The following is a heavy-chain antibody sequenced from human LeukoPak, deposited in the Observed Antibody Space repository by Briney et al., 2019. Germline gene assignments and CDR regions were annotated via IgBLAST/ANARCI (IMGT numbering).Heavy chain of an antibody. CDR2: IYSGGST. CDR3: ARDLHSGYDSPFDY. D-gene: IGHD5-12*01. J-gene: IGHJ4*02. CDR1: GFTVSSNY. Sequence: GGSLRLSCAASGFTVSSNYMSWVRQAPGKGLEWVSVIYSGGSTYYADSVKGRFTISRDNSKNTLYLQMNSLRAEDTAVYYCARDLHSGYDSPFDYWGQGTLVTVSS. V-gene: IGHV3-66*01.